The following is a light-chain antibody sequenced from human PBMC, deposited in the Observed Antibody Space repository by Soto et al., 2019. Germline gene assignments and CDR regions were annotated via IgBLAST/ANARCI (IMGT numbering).Light chain of an antibody. CDR2: GAS. Sequence: IVVTQSPGTLSLSPGERATLSCRASQSVGSSHLAWYQQKPGQAPRLLIHGASSRATGIPDRFSGSGSGTDFTLTISRLEPEDFAVYYCQHYGSSPFNFGPGT. CDR1: QSVGSSH. V-gene: IGKV3-20*01. CDR3: QHYGSSPFN. J-gene: IGKJ3*01.